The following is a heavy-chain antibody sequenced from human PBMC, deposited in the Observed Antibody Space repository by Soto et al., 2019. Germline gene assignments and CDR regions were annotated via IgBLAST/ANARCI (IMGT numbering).Heavy chain of an antibody. D-gene: IGHD3-9*01. CDR3: GRLEGLATISYYFDY. CDR1: GGSVSSSSYY. J-gene: IGHJ4*01. V-gene: IGHV4-39*01. CDR2: VYYSGST. Sequence: QLQLQESGPGLVKPSGTLSLTCTVSGGSVSSSSYYWGWVRQPPGKGLEWIGSVYYSGSTYYNPCLESRVTTSVDKSKSQFSLMLMSLSAADTAVYYCGRLEGLATISYYFDYWGHGALFTIFS.